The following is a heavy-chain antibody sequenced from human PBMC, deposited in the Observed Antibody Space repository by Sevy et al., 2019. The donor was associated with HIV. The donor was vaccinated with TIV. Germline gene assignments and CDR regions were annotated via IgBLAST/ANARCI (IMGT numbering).Heavy chain of an antibody. D-gene: IGHD4-17*01. CDR2: ITNSGSSV. CDR3: ARDSPPSATTVSHLDY. V-gene: IGHV3-48*03. Sequence: GGSLRLSCVASGFIFSSYEMNWVRQAPGKGLEWVSYITNSGSSVYYSDSVRGRFTISRDNAKNSLFLQMNSLRAEDTALYYCARDSPPSATTVSHLDYWGRGTLVTSPQ. J-gene: IGHJ4*02. CDR1: GFIFSSYE.